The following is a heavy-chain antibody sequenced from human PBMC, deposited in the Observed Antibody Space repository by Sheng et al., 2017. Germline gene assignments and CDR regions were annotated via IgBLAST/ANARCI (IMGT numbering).Heavy chain of an antibody. CDR3: ARPYCSSTSCYRGDAFDI. Sequence: QVQLVQSGAEVKKPGSSVKVSCKASGGTFSSYAISWVRQAPGQGLEWMGGIIPIFGTANYAQKFQGRVTITTDESTSTAYMELSSLRSEDTAVYYCARPYCSSTSCYRGDAFDIWGQGTMVTVSS. V-gene: IGHV1-69*05. J-gene: IGHJ3*02. CDR2: IIPIFGTA. CDR1: GGTFSSYA. D-gene: IGHD2-2*01.